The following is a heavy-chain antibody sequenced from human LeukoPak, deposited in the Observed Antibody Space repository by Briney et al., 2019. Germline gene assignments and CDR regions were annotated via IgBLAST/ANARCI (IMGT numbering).Heavy chain of an antibody. J-gene: IGHJ5*02. CDR3: ARPLHDYSKYWFDP. CDR2: XYPGXXXX. Sequence: GESLKISCKGSGYTFTNYWIGXXXQXPXKXXXXXXXXYPGXXXXRYXPXXXXQVTISADKSISTAYLQWSSLKASDTAMYYCARPLHDYSKYWFDPWGQGTLVTVSS. V-gene: IGHV5-51*01. D-gene: IGHD4-11*01. CDR1: GYTFTNYW.